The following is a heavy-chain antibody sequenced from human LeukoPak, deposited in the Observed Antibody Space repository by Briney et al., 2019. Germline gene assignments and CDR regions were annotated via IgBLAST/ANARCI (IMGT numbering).Heavy chain of an antibody. CDR1: GGSFSGYY. D-gene: IGHD3-3*01. Sequence: SETLSLTCAVYGGSFSGYYWSWIRQPPGKGLEWIGEINHSGSTSYNPSLKSRVTISVDTSKNQFSLKLSSVTAADTAVYYCARMGYYDFWSGYYPPPYFDYWGQGTLVTVSS. CDR3: ARMGYYDFWSGYYPPPYFDY. CDR2: INHSGST. J-gene: IGHJ4*02. V-gene: IGHV4-34*01.